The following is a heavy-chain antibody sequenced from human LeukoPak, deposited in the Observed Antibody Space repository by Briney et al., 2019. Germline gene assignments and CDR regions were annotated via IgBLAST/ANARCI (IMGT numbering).Heavy chain of an antibody. V-gene: IGHV3-48*01. J-gene: IGHJ3*02. CDR1: GFTFSSYS. CDR2: ISSSSSTI. Sequence: GGCLRLSCAASGFTFSSYSMNWVRQAPGKGLEWVSYISSSSSTIYYADSVKGRFTISRDNAKNSLYLQMNSLRAEDTAVYYCARDDVNYYGSGSYYTDAFDIWGQGTMVTVSS. CDR3: ARDDVNYYGSGSYYTDAFDI. D-gene: IGHD3-10*01.